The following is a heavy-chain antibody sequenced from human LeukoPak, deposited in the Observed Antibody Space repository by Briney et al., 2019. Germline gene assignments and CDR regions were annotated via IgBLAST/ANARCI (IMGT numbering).Heavy chain of an antibody. CDR3: ARHGTYDSSGYYYGLIDY. V-gene: IGHV4-38-2*01. Sequence: SETLSLTCAVYGGSFSGYYWGWIRQPPGKGLEWIGSIYHSGSAYYNPSVKSRVTISVDTSKNQCSLKLCSVTAADTAVYYCARHGTYDSSGYYYGLIDYWGQGTLVTVSS. D-gene: IGHD3-22*01. J-gene: IGHJ4*02. CDR2: IYHSGSA. CDR1: GGSFSGYY.